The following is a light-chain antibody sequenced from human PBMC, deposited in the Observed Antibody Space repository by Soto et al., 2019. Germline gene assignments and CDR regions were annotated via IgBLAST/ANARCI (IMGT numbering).Light chain of an antibody. CDR2: GAS. CDR3: QQYGSSPRWT. Sequence: ESVLTQSPGTLSLSPGERATLSCRASQSVSSSYLAWYQQKPGQAPRLLIYGASSRATGIPDRFSGSGSGTDFTLTISRLEPEDFAVHYCQQYGSSPRWTFGQGTKVDIK. CDR1: QSVSSSY. V-gene: IGKV3-20*01. J-gene: IGKJ1*01.